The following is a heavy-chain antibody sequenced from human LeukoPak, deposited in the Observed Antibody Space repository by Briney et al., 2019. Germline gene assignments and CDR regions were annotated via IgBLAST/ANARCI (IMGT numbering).Heavy chain of an antibody. D-gene: IGHD3-22*01. CDR1: GFTFSSYG. J-gene: IGHJ3*02. V-gene: IGHV3-30*02. CDR2: IRYDGSNK. Sequence: PGGSLRLSCAASGFTFSSYGMHWVRQAPGKGLEWVTFIRYDGSNKYYADSVKGRFTLSRDNSKNTLYLHMNSLRAEDTAVYYCAKEGVEYYYDSSGYGGAFDIWGQGTMVTVSS. CDR3: AKEGVEYYYDSSGYGGAFDI.